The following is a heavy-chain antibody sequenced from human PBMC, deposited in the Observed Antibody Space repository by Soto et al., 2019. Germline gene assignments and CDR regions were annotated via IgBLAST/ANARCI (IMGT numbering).Heavy chain of an antibody. CDR2: ISAYNGNT. Sequence: VSVKVSCKASGYTFTSYGISWVRQAPGQGLEWMGWISAYNGNTNYAQKLQGRVTMTTDTSTSTAYMELRSLRSDDTAVYYCARDRVRPPHSPSWFDPWGQGTLVTVSS. CDR1: GYTFTSYG. CDR3: ARDRVRPPHSPSWFDP. J-gene: IGHJ5*02. V-gene: IGHV1-18*04.